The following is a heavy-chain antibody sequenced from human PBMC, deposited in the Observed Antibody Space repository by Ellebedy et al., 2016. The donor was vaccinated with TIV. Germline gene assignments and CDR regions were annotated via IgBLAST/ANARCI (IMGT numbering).Heavy chain of an antibody. D-gene: IGHD1-26*01. CDR3: ARAAQVGLTGAGGV. CDR1: GYTFPTFS. CDR2: INIGNGNI. V-gene: IGHV1-3*04. Sequence: ASVKVSXXASGYTFPTFSMHWVRQAPGQRLEWMGWINIGNGNIKYSQKFQGRVTITKDTSTSTVYMVLSSLRSEDTAVYYCARAAQVGLTGAGGVWGQGTLVTVSS. J-gene: IGHJ4*02.